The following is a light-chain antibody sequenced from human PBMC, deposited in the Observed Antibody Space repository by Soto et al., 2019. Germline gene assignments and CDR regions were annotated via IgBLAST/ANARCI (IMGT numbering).Light chain of an antibody. CDR1: QSVNSGY. Sequence: MFTQSLGTVSLSPGERATLSCRASQSVNSGYLAWYQQKPGQAPRLLIYGASNRATGIPDRFSGSGSGTDFTLTISRLEPEDFAVYFCQQYGIPPLPFCQGAIVDIK. J-gene: IGKJ1*01. V-gene: IGKV3-20*01. CDR3: QQYGIPPLP. CDR2: GAS.